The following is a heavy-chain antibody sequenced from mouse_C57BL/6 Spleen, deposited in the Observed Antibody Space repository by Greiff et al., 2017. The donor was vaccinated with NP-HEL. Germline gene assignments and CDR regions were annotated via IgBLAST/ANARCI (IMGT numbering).Heavy chain of an antibody. CDR2: ISDGGSYT. V-gene: IGHV5-4*01. Sequence: EVQRVESGGGLVKPGGSLKLSCAASGFTFSSYAMSWVRQTPEKRLEWVATISDGGSYTYYPDNVKGRFTISRDNAKNNLYLQMSHLKSEDTAMYYCARDGAYYYGSSSVYFDYWGQGTTLTVSS. CDR1: GFTFSSYA. D-gene: IGHD1-1*01. J-gene: IGHJ2*01. CDR3: ARDGAYYYGSSSVYFDY.